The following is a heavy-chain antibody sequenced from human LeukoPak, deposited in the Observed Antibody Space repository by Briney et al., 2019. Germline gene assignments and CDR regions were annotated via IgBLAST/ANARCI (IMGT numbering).Heavy chain of an antibody. Sequence: SETLSLTCAVYGGSFSGYYWSWIRQPPGKGLEWIGEINHSGSTNYNPSLKSRVTISVDTSKNQFSLKLSSVTAADTAVYYCARGEFYFDYWGQGTLVTVSS. D-gene: IGHD3-10*01. V-gene: IGHV4-34*01. CDR2: INHSGST. CDR3: ARGEFYFDY. CDR1: GGSFSGYY. J-gene: IGHJ4*02.